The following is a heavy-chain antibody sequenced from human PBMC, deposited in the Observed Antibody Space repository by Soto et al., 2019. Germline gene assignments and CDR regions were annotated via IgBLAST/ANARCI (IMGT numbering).Heavy chain of an antibody. CDR2: ISSSSSTK. Sequence: GGSLRLSCAASGFTFSSYSMNWVRQAPGKGLEWVSYISSSSSTKYYADSVKGRFTISRDNAKNSLYLQMNSLRAEDTAVYYCTPEPQQLVTVDYWGQGTLVTVSS. CDR1: GFTFSSYS. J-gene: IGHJ4*02. D-gene: IGHD6-13*01. CDR3: TPEPQQLVTVDY. V-gene: IGHV3-48*01.